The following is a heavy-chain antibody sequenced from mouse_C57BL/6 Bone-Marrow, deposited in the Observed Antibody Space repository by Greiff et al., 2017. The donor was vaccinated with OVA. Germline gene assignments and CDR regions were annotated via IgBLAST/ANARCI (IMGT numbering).Heavy chain of an antibody. J-gene: IGHJ2*01. V-gene: IGHV1-82*01. CDR3: AGYYYGSSYDFDY. Sequence: VQLQQSGAELVKPGASVKISCKASGYAFSSSWMNWVKQRPGKGLEWIGRIYPGDGDTNYNGKFKGKATLTADKSSSTAYMQLSSLTSEDSAVYFCAGYYYGSSYDFDYWGQGTTLTVSS. CDR1: GYAFSSSW. D-gene: IGHD1-1*01. CDR2: IYPGDGDT.